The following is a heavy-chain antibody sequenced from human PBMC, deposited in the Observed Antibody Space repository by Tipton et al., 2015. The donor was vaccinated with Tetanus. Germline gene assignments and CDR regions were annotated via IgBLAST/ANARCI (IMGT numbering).Heavy chain of an antibody. J-gene: IGHJ4*02. Sequence: QLVQSGAEVKKPGESLKISCKGSGYSFSSYWIVWVRQMPGKGLEWMRIIYPDDSDIRYSPSFQDQVTISADRSITTAYLQWSSLKAPDTAMYYCARKGKDSSGRYYFDYWGQGTLVAVSS. CDR2: IYPDDSDI. CDR1: GYSFSSYW. CDR3: ARKGKDSSGRYYFDY. V-gene: IGHV5-51*01. D-gene: IGHD3-22*01.